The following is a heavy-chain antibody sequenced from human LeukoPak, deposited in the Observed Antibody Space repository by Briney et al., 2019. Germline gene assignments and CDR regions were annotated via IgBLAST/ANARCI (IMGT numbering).Heavy chain of an antibody. CDR1: GYSISSGYY. J-gene: IGHJ4*02. D-gene: IGHD3-10*01. Sequence: PSETLSLTCTASGYSISSGYYWGWIRQPPGKGLEWIGSIYHSGSTYYNPSLKSRVTISVDTSKNQFSLKLSSVTAADTAVYYCARLQGSGTYSHIDYWGQGTLVTVSS. CDR3: ARLQGSGTYSHIDY. V-gene: IGHV4-38-2*02. CDR2: IYHSGST.